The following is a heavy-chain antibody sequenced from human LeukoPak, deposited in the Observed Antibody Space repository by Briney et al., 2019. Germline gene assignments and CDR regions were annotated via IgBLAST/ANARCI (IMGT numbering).Heavy chain of an antibody. Sequence: GRSLRLSCAASGFTFDDYAMHWVRQGPGKGLEWVSGISWNSGSIAYADSVKGRFTISRDNAKNSLYLQMNSLRAEDTAVYYCARDGYYYDSSGYYSGVAFDIWGQGTMVTVSS. CDR3: ARDGYYYDSSGYYSGVAFDI. CDR1: GFTFDDYA. D-gene: IGHD3-22*01. J-gene: IGHJ3*02. V-gene: IGHV3-9*01. CDR2: ISWNSGSI.